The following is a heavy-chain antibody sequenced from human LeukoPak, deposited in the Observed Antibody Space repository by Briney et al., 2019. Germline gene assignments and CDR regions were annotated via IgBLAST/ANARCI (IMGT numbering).Heavy chain of an antibody. CDR3: ARGSLNDYLSIDM. J-gene: IGHJ3*02. CDR1: GGTFSSYA. Sequence: ASVKVSCKASGGTFSSYAISWVRQAPGQGLEWMGRIIPIFGTANYAQKFQGSVTMTRDTSISSAYMEVSRLRSDDTALYYCARGSLNDYLSIDMWGQGTMVTVSS. CDR2: IIPIFGTA. D-gene: IGHD5/OR15-5a*01. V-gene: IGHV1-69*05.